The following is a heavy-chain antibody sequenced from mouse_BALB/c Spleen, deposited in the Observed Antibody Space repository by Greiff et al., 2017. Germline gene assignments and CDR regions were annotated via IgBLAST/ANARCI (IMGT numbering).Heavy chain of an antibody. D-gene: IGHD2-4*01. CDR1: GFTFSSYT. CDR3: ARQRGFGITGPYYAMDY. CDR2: ISNGGGST. J-gene: IGHJ4*01. Sequence: EVMLVESGGGLVQPGGSLKLSCAASGFTFSSYTMSWVRQTPEKRLEWVAYISNGGGSTYYPDTVKGRFTISRDNAKNTLYLQMSSLKSEDTAMYYCARQRGFGITGPYYAMDYWGQGTSVTVSS. V-gene: IGHV5-12-2*01.